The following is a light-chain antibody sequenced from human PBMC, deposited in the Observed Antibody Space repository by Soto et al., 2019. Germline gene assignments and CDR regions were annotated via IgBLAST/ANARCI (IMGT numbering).Light chain of an antibody. J-gene: IGKJ5*01. Sequence: EIVMTQSPATLSVSPGERATLSCRTSQSIGSNLGWYQQKPGQAPRLLIYAASTRATGIPARFSGSGSGTEFTLTISSLQSEDSAVYYCQQYNNWSLITFGQGTLLEIK. CDR1: QSIGSN. CDR2: AAS. CDR3: QQYNNWSLIT. V-gene: IGKV3-15*01.